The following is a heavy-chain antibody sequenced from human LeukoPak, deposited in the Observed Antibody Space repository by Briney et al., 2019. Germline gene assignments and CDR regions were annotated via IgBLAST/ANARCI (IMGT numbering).Heavy chain of an antibody. CDR2: INHSGST. Sequence: SGTLSLTCAVSGGSISSSNWWSWVRQPPGKGLEWIGEINHSGSTNYNPSLKSRVTISVDTSKNQFSLKLSSVTAADTAVYYCAGGYKYAYYNYYYMDVWGKGTTVTVSS. V-gene: IGHV4-4*02. CDR3: AGGYKYAYYNYYYMDV. CDR1: GGSISSSNW. D-gene: IGHD5-24*01. J-gene: IGHJ6*03.